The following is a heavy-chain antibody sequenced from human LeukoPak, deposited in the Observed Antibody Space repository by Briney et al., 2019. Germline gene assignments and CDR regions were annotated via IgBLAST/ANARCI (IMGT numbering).Heavy chain of an antibody. CDR1: GFTFSSYS. CDR3: AELGITMIGGV. J-gene: IGHJ6*04. CDR2: ISSTSSYI. V-gene: IGHV3-21*01. Sequence: GGSLRLSCAASGFTFSSYSMNWVRQAPGKGLEWVSSISSTSSYIYYADSVKGRFTISRDNAKNSLYLQMNSLRAEDTAVYYCAELGITMIGGVWGKGTTVTISS. D-gene: IGHD3-10*02.